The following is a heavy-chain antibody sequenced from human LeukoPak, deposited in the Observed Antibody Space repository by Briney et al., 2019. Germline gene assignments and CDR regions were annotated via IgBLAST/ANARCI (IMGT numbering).Heavy chain of an antibody. CDR3: ARKSMAAVGTFDY. V-gene: IGHV1-2*02. Sequence: ASVKVSCKASGYTFTGYLMHWVRQAPGQGLEWMGWINPNTGDTRYAQKFQGRVTMTRDTSISTAYLELSRLRSDDTAVYYCARKSMAAVGTFDYWGQGTLVTVSS. D-gene: IGHD6-13*01. CDR1: GYTFTGYL. CDR2: INPNTGDT. J-gene: IGHJ4*02.